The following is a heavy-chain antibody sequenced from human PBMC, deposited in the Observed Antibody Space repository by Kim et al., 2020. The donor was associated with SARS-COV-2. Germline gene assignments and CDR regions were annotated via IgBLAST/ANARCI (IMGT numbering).Heavy chain of an antibody. V-gene: IGHV3-9*01. Sequence: ADSVKGRLTISRDHAKSSMFLQMNSLGPEDTALYYCARDIYTVTASCFFDHWGQGALVTVSS. CDR3: ARDIYTVTASCFFDH. D-gene: IGHD2-21*02. J-gene: IGHJ4*02.